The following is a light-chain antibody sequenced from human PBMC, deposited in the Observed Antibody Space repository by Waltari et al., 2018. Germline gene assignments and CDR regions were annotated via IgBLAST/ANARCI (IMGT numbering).Light chain of an antibody. V-gene: IGKV2-40*01. Sequence: DIVMTQTPLSLPLTPGEPASISCRSSQRLLHSNGNTYLHWYLQKPGQSPQLLIYGGSNRASGVPDRFSGSGSGTDFTLKITKVEAEDVGVYYCGQAIAFPYSFGQGTKVEIK. CDR3: GQAIAFPYS. J-gene: IGKJ2*03. CDR2: GGS. CDR1: QRLLHSNGNTY.